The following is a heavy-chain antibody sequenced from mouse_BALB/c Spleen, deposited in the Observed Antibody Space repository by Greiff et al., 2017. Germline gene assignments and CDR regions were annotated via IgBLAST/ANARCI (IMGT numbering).Heavy chain of an antibody. D-gene: IGHD1-2*01. V-gene: IGHV1-80*01. Sequence: QVQLQQSGAELVRPGSSVKISCKASGYAFSSYWMSWVKQRPGQGLEWIGQIYPGDGDTNYNGKFKGKATLTADKSSSTAYMQLSSLTSEDSAVYCCARGITTAHFDYWGQGTTLTVAS. CDR1: GYAFSSYW. J-gene: IGHJ2*01. CDR3: ARGITTAHFDY. CDR2: IYPGDGDT.